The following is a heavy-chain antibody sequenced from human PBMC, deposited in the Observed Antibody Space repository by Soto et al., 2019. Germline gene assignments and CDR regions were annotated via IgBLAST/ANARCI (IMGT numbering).Heavy chain of an antibody. J-gene: IGHJ6*03. Sequence: SETLSLTCTVSGGSISSGGYYWSWIRQPPGKGLEWIGYIYYSGSTNYNPSLKSRVTISVDTSKNQFSLKLSSVTAADTAVYYCARHSPPDYFWSGYYESYYYYYMDVWGKGTTVTVS. V-gene: IGHV4-61*08. CDR2: IYYSGST. D-gene: IGHD3-3*01. CDR1: GGSISSGGYY. CDR3: ARHSPPDYFWSGYYESYYYYYMDV.